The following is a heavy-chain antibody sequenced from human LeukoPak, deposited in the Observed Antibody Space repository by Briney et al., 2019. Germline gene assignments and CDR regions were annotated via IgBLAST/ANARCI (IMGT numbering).Heavy chain of an antibody. D-gene: IGHD3-10*01. V-gene: IGHV1-69*04. CDR3: ARSHYYGSGNVQH. J-gene: IGHJ1*01. CDR1: GGTFSSYA. Sequence: SVKVSCKASGGTFSSYAFSWVRQAPGQGLEWMGRIIPILGIANYAQKFQGRVTITADKSTSTAYMELSSLRSEDTAVYYCARSHYYGSGNVQHWGQGTLVTVSS. CDR2: IIPILGIA.